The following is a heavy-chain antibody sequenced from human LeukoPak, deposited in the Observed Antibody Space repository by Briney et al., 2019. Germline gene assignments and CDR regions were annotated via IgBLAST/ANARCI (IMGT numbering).Heavy chain of an antibody. Sequence: PGGSLRLSCAASGFTFTTYWMSWVRQAPGKGLEWVSVIYSGGSTYYADSVKGRFTISRDNSKNTLYLQMNSLRAEDTAVYYCASRFGEGDYWGQGTLVTVSS. CDR2: IYSGGST. CDR3: ASRFGEGDY. V-gene: IGHV3-53*01. J-gene: IGHJ4*02. CDR1: GFTFTTYW. D-gene: IGHD3-10*01.